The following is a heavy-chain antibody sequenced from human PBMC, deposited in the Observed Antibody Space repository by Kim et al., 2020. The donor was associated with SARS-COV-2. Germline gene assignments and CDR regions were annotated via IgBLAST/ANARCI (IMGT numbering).Heavy chain of an antibody. J-gene: IGHJ6*02. V-gene: IGHV4-39*01. Sequence: SETLSLTCTVSGGSISSSSYYWGWIRQPPGKGLEWIGSIYYSGSTYYNPSLKSRVTISVDTSKNQFSLKLSSVTAADTAVYYCARQGDGSGSYYTRGYYYYGMDVWGQGTTVTVSS. D-gene: IGHD3-10*01. CDR2: IYYSGST. CDR3: ARQGDGSGSYYTRGYYYYGMDV. CDR1: GGSISSSSYY.